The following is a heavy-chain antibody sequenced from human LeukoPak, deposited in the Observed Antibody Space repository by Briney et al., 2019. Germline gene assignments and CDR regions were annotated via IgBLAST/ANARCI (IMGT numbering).Heavy chain of an antibody. D-gene: IGHD2-2*01. CDR3: SPCSSTSCYGGGFDY. V-gene: IGHV3-23*01. CDR1: GFTFSSYA. CDR2: ISGSGGST. Sequence: GGSLRLSCAASGFTFSSYAMSWVRQAPGKGLEWVSAISGSGGSTYYADSVKGRFTISRDNSKNTLYLQMISLRAEDTAVYYCSPCSSTSCYGGGFDYWGQGTLVTVSS. J-gene: IGHJ4*02.